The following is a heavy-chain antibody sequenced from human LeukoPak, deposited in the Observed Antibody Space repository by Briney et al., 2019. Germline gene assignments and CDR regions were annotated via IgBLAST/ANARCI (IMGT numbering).Heavy chain of an antibody. CDR3: VPSPAPYYGLIDY. CDR2: ITGDGRSA. D-gene: IGHD3-10*01. J-gene: IGHJ4*02. CDR1: GFTFSSHT. Sequence: PGGSLRLSCSASGFTFSSHTMHWVRQAPGKGLEYLSAITGDGRSAYYADSVRGRFTNSRDNSKNTLYLQMSSLRPEDTAVYYCVPSPAPYYGLIDYWGQGTLVTVSS. V-gene: IGHV3-64D*06.